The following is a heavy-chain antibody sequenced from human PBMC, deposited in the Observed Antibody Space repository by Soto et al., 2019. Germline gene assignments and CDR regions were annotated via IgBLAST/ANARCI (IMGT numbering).Heavy chain of an antibody. Sequence: QVQLVQSGAEVKKPGASVKVSCKASGYTFTSYGISWVRQAPGQGLEWMGWISAYNDNTNYAQKLQGRVTMTTDTSTSTAYMELRSLRSDDTAVYYCARGALQYYDFWSGYCPFDYWGQGTLVTVSS. V-gene: IGHV1-18*01. CDR1: GYTFTSYG. D-gene: IGHD3-3*01. J-gene: IGHJ4*02. CDR2: ISAYNDNT. CDR3: ARGALQYYDFWSGYCPFDY.